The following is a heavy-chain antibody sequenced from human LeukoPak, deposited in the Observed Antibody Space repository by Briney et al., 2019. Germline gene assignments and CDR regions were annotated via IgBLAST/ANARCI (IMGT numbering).Heavy chain of an antibody. CDR1: GFTFSSYW. V-gene: IGHV3-7*05. Sequence: GGSLRLSCAASGFTFSSYWMTWVRQAPGKGPEWVANIKQDGSEKYYVDSVKGRFTISRDNAKNSLYLQMNSLEAEDTAVYYCARRGTSSSWAHFDYWGQGTLVTVSS. CDR3: ARRGTSSSWAHFDY. J-gene: IGHJ4*02. CDR2: IKQDGSEK. D-gene: IGHD6-13*01.